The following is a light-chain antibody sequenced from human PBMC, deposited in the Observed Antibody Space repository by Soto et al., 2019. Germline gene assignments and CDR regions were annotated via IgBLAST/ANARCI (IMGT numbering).Light chain of an antibody. CDR3: QQYGSSPET. V-gene: IGKV3-20*01. CDR1: QSVSSSY. J-gene: IGKJ1*01. CDR2: GAS. Sequence: GERATLSCRASQSVSSSYLAWYQQKPGQAPRLLIYGASSRATGIPDRFSGSGSGTDFTLTISRLEPEDFAVYYCQQYGSSPETFGQGTKVDIK.